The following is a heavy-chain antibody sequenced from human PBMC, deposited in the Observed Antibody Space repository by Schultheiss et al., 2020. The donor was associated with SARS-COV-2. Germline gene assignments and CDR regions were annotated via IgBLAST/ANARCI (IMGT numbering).Heavy chain of an antibody. J-gene: IGHJ3*02. V-gene: IGHV3-NL1*01. Sequence: GGSLRLSCAASGFTFSSYAMHWVRQAPGKGLEWVSVIYSGSTIYYADSVKGRFTISRENAKNTLYLQMNSLRAEDTAVYYCAKDVSRFLEWLPHDAFDIWGQGTMVTVSS. CDR1: GFTFSSYA. D-gene: IGHD3-3*01. CDR2: IYSGSTI. CDR3: AKDVSRFLEWLPHDAFDI.